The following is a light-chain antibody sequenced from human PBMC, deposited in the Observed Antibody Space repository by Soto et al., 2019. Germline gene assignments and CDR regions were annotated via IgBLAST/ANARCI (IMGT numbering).Light chain of an antibody. J-gene: IGKJ1*01. Sequence: EIVMTQSPATLSVSPGERATLSCRASQSVINNLAWYQQKPGQPPRLLIYAVSTKVTGIPARFSGSGSGTEFTLTISSLQSEDFAVYYCQQGDNWPWTFGQGTKVEIK. V-gene: IGKV3D-15*01. CDR3: QQGDNWPWT. CDR2: AVS. CDR1: QSVINN.